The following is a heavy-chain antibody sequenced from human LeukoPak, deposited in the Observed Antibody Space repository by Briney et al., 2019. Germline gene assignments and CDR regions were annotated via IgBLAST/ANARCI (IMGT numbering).Heavy chain of an antibody. D-gene: IGHD4-17*01. J-gene: IGHJ4*02. V-gene: IGHV3-53*01. CDR2: IYSGGST. CDR1: GLTVSSNY. Sequence: RGSLRLSCAASGLTVSSNYMSWVRQAPGNVMELSSLIYSGGSTCYADSVKGRFTIFIDNSKYTLYFQVNSLRGEDTAAYYCAKAEWTMVTIYYFDYWGQVTLVTVSS. CDR3: AKAEWTMVTIYYFDY.